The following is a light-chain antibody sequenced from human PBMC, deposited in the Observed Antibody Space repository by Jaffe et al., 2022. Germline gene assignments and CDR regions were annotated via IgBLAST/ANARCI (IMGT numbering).Light chain of an antibody. CDR2: WAS. CDR3: QQHFSAPLT. Sequence: DFVMSQSPDSLAVSLGERATINCKSSQSVLSSSNNKNYLAWYQQKVGQPPKLLIYWASTRESGVPDRFSGSGSATDFTLTISSLQAEDVAVYYCQQHFSAPLTFGGGTKVEIK. J-gene: IGKJ4*01. V-gene: IGKV4-1*01. CDR1: QSVLSSSNNKNY.